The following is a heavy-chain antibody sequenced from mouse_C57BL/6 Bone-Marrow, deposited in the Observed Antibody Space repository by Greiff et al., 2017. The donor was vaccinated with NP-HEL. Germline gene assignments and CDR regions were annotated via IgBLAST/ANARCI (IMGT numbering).Heavy chain of an antibody. CDR3: ARSEIYYDYEGYFDV. D-gene: IGHD2-4*01. CDR2: INPSNGGT. CDR1: GYTFTSYW. Sequence: QVQLQQPGTELVKPGASVKLSCKASGYTFTSYWMHWVKQRPGQGLEWIGNINPSNGGTNYNEKFKSKATLTVDKSSSTAYMQLSSLTSEDSPVYYCARSEIYYDYEGYFDVWGTGTTVTVSS. V-gene: IGHV1-53*01. J-gene: IGHJ1*03.